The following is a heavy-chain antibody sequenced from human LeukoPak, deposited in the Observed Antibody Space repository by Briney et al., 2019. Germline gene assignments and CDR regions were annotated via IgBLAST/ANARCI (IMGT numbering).Heavy chain of an antibody. Sequence: GASLRLSCAASQFTLIRYWMSWLRHAPGKGLEGVANIKQDGSEKYYVHSVTGRFTISRDNANNSLYLQLNDLRANYTAVPYCARGGYFTDYWGQGALLTVS. J-gene: IGHJ4*02. CDR1: QFTLIRYW. CDR2: IKQDGSEK. V-gene: IGHV3-7*01. D-gene: IGHD2-2*03. CDR3: ARGGYFTDY.